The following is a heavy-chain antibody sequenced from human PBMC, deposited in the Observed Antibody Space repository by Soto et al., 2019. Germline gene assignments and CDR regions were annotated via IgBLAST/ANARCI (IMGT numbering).Heavy chain of an antibody. D-gene: IGHD5-12*01. Sequence: SQTLSLTCAISGDSVSSNSAGWNWVRQTPSRGLEWLGRTYYKSKWFNNYAVSVKSRITINPDTSQNQFSLHLDSVTPEDPAVYFCARGSWDDVSGHYYMDVWGKGTTVTVSS. CDR2: TYYKSKWFN. CDR1: GDSVSSNSAG. V-gene: IGHV6-1*01. CDR3: ARGSWDDVSGHYYMDV. J-gene: IGHJ6*03.